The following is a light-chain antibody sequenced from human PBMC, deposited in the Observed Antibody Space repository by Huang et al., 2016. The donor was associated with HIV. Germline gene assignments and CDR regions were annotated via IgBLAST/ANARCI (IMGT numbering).Light chain of an antibody. V-gene: IGKV2-29*02. CDR2: EVP. J-gene: IGKJ4*01. Sequence: DFVLTQTPLSLSVTPGQPASISCKSGQSLLHIDGKTYLYWFLQKPGQSPQLLISEVPRRFAGVPDRFSGSGSGTDFTLIISRVEAEDVGVYYCMQGIHPPLTFGGGTKVEIK. CDR1: QSLLHIDGKTY. CDR3: MQGIHPPLT.